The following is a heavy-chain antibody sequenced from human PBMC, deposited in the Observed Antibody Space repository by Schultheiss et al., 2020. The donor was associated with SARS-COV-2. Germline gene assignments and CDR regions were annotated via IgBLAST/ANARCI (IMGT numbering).Heavy chain of an antibody. CDR2: INHSGST. D-gene: IGHD1-26*01. Sequence: SETLSLTCAVYGGSFSGYYWSWIRQPPGKGLEWIGEINHSGSTNYNPSLKSRVTMSVDTSKNQFSLKLSSVTAADTAVYYCARDRFAIVGATKGFNWFDPWGQGTLVTVSS. CDR3: ARDRFAIVGATKGFNWFDP. CDR1: GGSFSGYY. J-gene: IGHJ5*02. V-gene: IGHV4-34*01.